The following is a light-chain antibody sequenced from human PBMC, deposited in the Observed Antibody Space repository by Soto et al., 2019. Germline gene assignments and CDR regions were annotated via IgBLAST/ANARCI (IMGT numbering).Light chain of an antibody. J-gene: IGKJ1*01. CDR1: HSISSY. V-gene: IGKV3-20*01. CDR2: GAS. CDR3: QQYGSSGT. Sequence: EIVLTQSPATLSLSPGERATLSCRASHSISSYLAWYQQKPGQPPRLLIYGASNRATGIPDRFSGSGSGTDFTLTISRLEPEDFAVYYCQQYGSSGTFGQGTKVDIK.